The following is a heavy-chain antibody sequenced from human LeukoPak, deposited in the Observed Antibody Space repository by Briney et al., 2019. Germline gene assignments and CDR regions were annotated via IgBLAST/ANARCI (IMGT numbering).Heavy chain of an antibody. CDR1: GFTFSSYA. J-gene: IGHJ4*02. CDR2: ISYDGSNK. Sequence: GGSLRLSCAASGFTFSSYAMHWVRQAPGKGLEWVAVISYDGSNKYYADSVKGRFTISRDNSKNTLYLQMNSLRAEDTAVYYCARAATYYYDSSGYYYSPFDYWGQGTLVTVSS. V-gene: IGHV3-30*04. D-gene: IGHD3-22*01. CDR3: ARAATYYYDSSGYYYSPFDY.